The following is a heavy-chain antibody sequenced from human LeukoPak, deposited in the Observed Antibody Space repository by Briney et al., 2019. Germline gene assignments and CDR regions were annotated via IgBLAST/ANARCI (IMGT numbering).Heavy chain of an antibody. V-gene: IGHV3-33*01. Sequence: GGSLRLSCAASGFTFSSYGMHWVRQAPDKGLEWVAVIWYDGSNKYYADSVKGRFTISRDNSKNTLYLQMNSLRAEDTAVYYCARVVAVTSYYFDYWGQGTLVTVSS. CDR1: GFTFSSYG. D-gene: IGHD2-21*02. J-gene: IGHJ4*02. CDR3: ARVVAVTSYYFDY. CDR2: IWYDGSNK.